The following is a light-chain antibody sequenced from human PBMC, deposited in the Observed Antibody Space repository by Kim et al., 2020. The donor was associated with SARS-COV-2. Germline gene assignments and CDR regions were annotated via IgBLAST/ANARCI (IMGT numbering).Light chain of an antibody. CDR2: DVS. CDR1: SSDVGGFNY. J-gene: IGLJ3*02. CDR3: SSYTSSISWV. Sequence: GQSITISCTGTSSDVGGFNYVSWYQQHPGKAPKLMIYDVSKRPSGVSDRFSGSKSGNTASLTISGLQAEDEAVYYCSSYTSSISWVFGGGTQLTVL. V-gene: IGLV2-14*04.